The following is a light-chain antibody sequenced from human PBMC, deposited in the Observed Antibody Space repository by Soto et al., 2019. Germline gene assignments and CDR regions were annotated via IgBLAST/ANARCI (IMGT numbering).Light chain of an antibody. J-gene: IGLJ2*01. CDR2: DVS. CDR1: NSDVGAYNS. V-gene: IGLV2-14*03. CDR3: SSYTSSNSVI. Sequence: QSALTQPASVSGSPGQLITISCTGTNSDVGAYNSVSWYQRHPGKAPKLIIFDVSYRPSGVSDRFSGSKSGSTASLTISGLQAEDEADYYCSSYTSSNSVIFGGGTKLTVL.